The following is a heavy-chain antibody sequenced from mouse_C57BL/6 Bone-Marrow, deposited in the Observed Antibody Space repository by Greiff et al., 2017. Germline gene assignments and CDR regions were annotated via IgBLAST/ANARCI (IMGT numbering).Heavy chain of an antibody. CDR2: INPSTGGT. CDR3: ARRYDCYWYFDV. V-gene: IGHV1-42*01. Sequence: EVQLQQSGPELVKPGASVKISCKASGYSFTGYYMNWVKQSPEKSLEWIGEINPSTGGTTYNQKFKAKATLTVDKSSSTAYMQLKSLTSEDSAVYYCARRYDCYWYFDVWGTGTTVTVSS. CDR1: GYSFTGYY. D-gene: IGHD2-12*01. J-gene: IGHJ1*03.